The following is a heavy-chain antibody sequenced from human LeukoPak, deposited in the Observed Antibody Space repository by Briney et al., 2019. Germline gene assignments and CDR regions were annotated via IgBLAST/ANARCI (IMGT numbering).Heavy chain of an antibody. V-gene: IGHV3-7*01. CDR3: TTEEAIVVVPAAIFAFDI. J-gene: IGHJ3*02. CDR2: IKQDGSEK. Sequence: GGSLRLSCAASGFTFSSYAMSWVRQAPGKGLEWVANIKQDGSEKYYVDSVKGRFTISRDNAKNSLYLQMNSLRAEDTAVYYCTTEEAIVVVPAAIFAFDIWGQGTMVTVSS. CDR1: GFTFSSYA. D-gene: IGHD2-2*01.